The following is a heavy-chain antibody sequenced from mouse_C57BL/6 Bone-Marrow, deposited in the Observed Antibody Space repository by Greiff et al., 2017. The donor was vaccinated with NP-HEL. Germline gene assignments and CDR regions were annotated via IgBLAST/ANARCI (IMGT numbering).Heavy chain of an antibody. D-gene: IGHD1-1*01. Sequence: QVQLQQSGAELVRPGASVTLSCKASGYTFTDYEMHWVKQTPVHGLEWIGAIDPETGGTAYNQKFKGKAILTADKSSSTAYMELRNLTSEDSAVYYCTRGGFITTVVPDFDYWGQGTTLTVSS. V-gene: IGHV1-15*01. J-gene: IGHJ2*01. CDR3: TRGGFITTVVPDFDY. CDR2: IDPETGGT. CDR1: GYTFTDYE.